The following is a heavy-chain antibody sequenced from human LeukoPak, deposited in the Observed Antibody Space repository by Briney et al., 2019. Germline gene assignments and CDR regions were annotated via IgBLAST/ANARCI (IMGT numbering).Heavy chain of an antibody. J-gene: IGHJ6*02. Sequence: GGSLRLSCAASGFTFSSYSMNWVRQAPGKGLEWVSSISSSSSYIYYADSVKGRFTISRDNAKNSLYLQMNSLRAEDTAVYYCARDAPSWVYGMDVWGQGTTVTVSS. CDR2: ISSSSSYI. CDR1: GFTFSSYS. D-gene: IGHD6-13*01. V-gene: IGHV3-21*01. CDR3: ARDAPSWVYGMDV.